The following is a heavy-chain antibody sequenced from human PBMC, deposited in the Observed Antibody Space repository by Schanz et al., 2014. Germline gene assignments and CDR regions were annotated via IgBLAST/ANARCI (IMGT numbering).Heavy chain of an antibody. V-gene: IGHV3-11*01. D-gene: IGHD1-26*01. CDR1: GFTFSDYY. J-gene: IGHJ4*02. CDR3: AAVARATTYLDS. Sequence: VQLVESGGGLVQPGGSLRLSCAASGFTFSDYYMTWIRQAPGKGLEWVSDISDSGDSTHYADSVKGRFTITRDNAKNSLFLQMNRLSAEATAVYCCAAVARATTYLDSWGRGTLVTVSS. CDR2: ISDSGDST.